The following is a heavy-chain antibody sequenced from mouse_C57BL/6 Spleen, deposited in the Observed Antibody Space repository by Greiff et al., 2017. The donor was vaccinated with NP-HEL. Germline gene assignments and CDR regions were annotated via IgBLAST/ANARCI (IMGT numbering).Heavy chain of an antibody. CDR2: INPSNGGT. Sequence: QVQLQQPGTELVKPGASVKLSCKASGYTFTSYWMHWVKQRPGQGLEWIGNINPSNGGTNYNEKFKSKATLTVDKSSSTAYMQLSSLTSEDSAVYYCARKSYGSSLYYAMDYWGQGTSVTVSS. CDR3: ARKSYGSSLYYAMDY. D-gene: IGHD1-1*01. J-gene: IGHJ4*01. CDR1: GYTFTSYW. V-gene: IGHV1-53*01.